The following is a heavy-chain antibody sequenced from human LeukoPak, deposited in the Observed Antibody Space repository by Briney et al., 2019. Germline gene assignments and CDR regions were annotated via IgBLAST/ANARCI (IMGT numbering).Heavy chain of an antibody. CDR1: GFTFSSYA. CDR3: ARDHPYYDILTGYSGY. Sequence: GGSLRLSCTASGFTFSSYAMSWVRQAPGKGLEWVSAISGSGGSTYYADCVKGRFTISRDNSKNTLYLQMNSLRAEDTAVYYCARDHPYYDILTGYSGYWGQGTLVTVSS. J-gene: IGHJ4*02. CDR2: ISGSGGST. D-gene: IGHD3-9*01. V-gene: IGHV3-23*01.